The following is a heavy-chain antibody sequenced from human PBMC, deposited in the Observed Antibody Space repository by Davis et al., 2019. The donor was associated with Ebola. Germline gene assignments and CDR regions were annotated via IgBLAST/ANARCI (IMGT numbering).Heavy chain of an antibody. CDR3: ARTRGGWPYYYYGMDV. Sequence: ASVKVSCKASGGTFSSYAISGVRQAPGQGLEWMGWISAYNGNTNYAQKLQGRVTMTTDTSTSTAYMELRSLRSDDTAVYYCARTRGGWPYYYYGMDVWGQGTTVTVSS. V-gene: IGHV1-18*01. CDR1: GGTFSSYA. CDR2: ISAYNGNT. J-gene: IGHJ6*02. D-gene: IGHD6-19*01.